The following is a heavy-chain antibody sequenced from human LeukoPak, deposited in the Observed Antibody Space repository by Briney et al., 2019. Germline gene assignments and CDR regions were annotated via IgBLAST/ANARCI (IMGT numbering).Heavy chain of an antibody. Sequence: PGGSLRLSCAASGYIFSTDWMHWVRHAPGKGLVWVARIKSDVSNTDYAASVKGRFTISRDDANNILYLQMNSLRAEDTAIYYCAKGRRDGYNYPLFDHWGHGALVTVSS. V-gene: IGHV3-74*01. CDR3: AKGRRDGYNYPLFDH. CDR2: IKSDVSNT. J-gene: IGHJ4*01. D-gene: IGHD5-24*01. CDR1: GYIFSTDW.